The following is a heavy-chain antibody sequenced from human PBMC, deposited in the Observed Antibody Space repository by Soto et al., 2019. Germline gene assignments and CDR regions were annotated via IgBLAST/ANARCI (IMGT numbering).Heavy chain of an antibody. V-gene: IGHV4-30-4*01. Sequence: QVQLQESGPGLVKPSQTLSLTCTVSGGSISSGDYYWSWIRQPPGKGLERIGYIYYSGSTYYNPFLKSRVTVSGDTSKNQFFLKLSSVTAADTAVYYCARAKGSSGYYPGAFDIWGQGTMVTVSS. D-gene: IGHD3-22*01. CDR2: IYYSGST. J-gene: IGHJ3*02. CDR1: GGSISSGDYY. CDR3: ARAKGSSGYYPGAFDI.